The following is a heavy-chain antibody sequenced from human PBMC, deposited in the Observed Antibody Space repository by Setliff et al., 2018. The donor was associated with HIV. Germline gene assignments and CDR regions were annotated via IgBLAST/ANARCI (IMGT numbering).Heavy chain of an antibody. V-gene: IGHV4-59*11. D-gene: IGHD2-2*01. CDR3: VRGYCSSTTCYDDYYYMDV. J-gene: IGHJ6*03. Sequence: SETLSLTCTVSGGSISGHYWSWIRQPPGKGLEWIAYIFCTGSTNYNPSLKSRVTISVDTSKNQFFLKLSSVTAADTAVYYCVRGYCSSTTCYDDYYYMDVWGKGSTVTVSS. CDR1: GGSISGHY. CDR2: IFCTGST.